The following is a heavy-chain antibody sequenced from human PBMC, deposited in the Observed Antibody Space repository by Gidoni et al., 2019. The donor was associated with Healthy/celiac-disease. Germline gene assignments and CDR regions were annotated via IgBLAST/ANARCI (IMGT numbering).Heavy chain of an antibody. CDR3: ASGGRYGSGSYYHY. CDR2: IYYSGST. Sequence: QVQLQESGPGLVKPSETLSLTCTVPGGSLSSYYWSWIRQPPGKGLGWIGYIYYSGSTNYNPSLKSRVTISVDTSKNQFSLKLSSVTAADTAVYYCASGGRYGSGSYYHYWGQGTLVTVSS. J-gene: IGHJ4*02. V-gene: IGHV4-59*01. CDR1: GGSLSSYY. D-gene: IGHD3-10*01.